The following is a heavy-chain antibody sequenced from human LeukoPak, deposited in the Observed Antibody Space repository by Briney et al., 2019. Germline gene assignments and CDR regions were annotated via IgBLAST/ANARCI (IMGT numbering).Heavy chain of an antibody. V-gene: IGHV4-4*07. CDR1: GGSTSSYY. CDR3: ARDGSGYDHDY. Sequence: SETLSLTCTVSGGSTSSYYWSWIRQPAGKGLEWIGRIYTSGSTNYDPSLKSRVTMSVDTSKNQFSLKLSSVTAADTAVYHCARDGSGYDHDYWGQGTLVTVSS. J-gene: IGHJ4*02. D-gene: IGHD5-12*01. CDR2: IYTSGST.